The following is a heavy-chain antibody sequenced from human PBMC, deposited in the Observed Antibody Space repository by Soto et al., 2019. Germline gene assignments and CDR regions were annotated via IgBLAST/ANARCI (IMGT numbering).Heavy chain of an antibody. J-gene: IGHJ5*02. V-gene: IGHV3-33*01. Sequence: QVQLVESGGGVVQPGRSLRLSCAASGFTFSNYGMHWVRQAPGKGLEWVSVIWYDGSNKYYADSVKGRFTISRDNSKNTLYLQMNSLRAEDTAVYYCARDRIAVAGTYLFDPWGQGTLVTVSS. D-gene: IGHD6-19*01. CDR3: ARDRIAVAGTYLFDP. CDR2: IWYDGSNK. CDR1: GFTFSNYG.